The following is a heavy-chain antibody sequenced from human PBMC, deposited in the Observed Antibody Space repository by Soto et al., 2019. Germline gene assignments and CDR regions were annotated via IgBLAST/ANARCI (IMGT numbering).Heavy chain of an antibody. CDR3: ARTMVGARAGYFDY. CDR1: GGSVSSGSYY. D-gene: IGHD1-26*01. V-gene: IGHV4-61*01. J-gene: IGHJ4*02. CDR2: IYYSGST. Sequence: SETLSLTGTVSGGSVSSGSYYWSWIRQPPGKGLEWIGYIYYSGSTNYNPSLKSRVTISVDTSKNQFSLKLSSVTAADTAVYYCARTMVGARAGYFDYWGRGTLVTVSS.